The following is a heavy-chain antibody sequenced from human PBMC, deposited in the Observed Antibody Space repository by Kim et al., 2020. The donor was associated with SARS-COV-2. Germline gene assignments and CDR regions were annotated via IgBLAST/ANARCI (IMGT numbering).Heavy chain of an antibody. CDR2: ISSSSSSYI. V-gene: IGHV3-21*01. CDR1: GFTFSSYS. D-gene: IGHD2-2*02. J-gene: IGHJ4*02. CDR3: ARDLPHYCSSTSCYNY. Sequence: GGSLRLSCAASGFTFSSYSMNWVRQAPGKGLEWVSSISSSSSSYIYYADSVKGRFTISRDNAKNSLYLQMNSLRAEDTAVYYCARDLPHYCSSTSCYNYWGQGTLVTVSS.